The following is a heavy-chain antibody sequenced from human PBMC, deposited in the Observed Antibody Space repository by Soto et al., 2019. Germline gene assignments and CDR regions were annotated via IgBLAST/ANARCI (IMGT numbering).Heavy chain of an antibody. CDR1: GGSISSSSYY. V-gene: IGHV4-39*01. J-gene: IGHJ6*02. CDR2: IYYSGST. Sequence: QLQLQESGPGLVKPSETLSLTCTVSGGSISSSSYYWGWIRQPPGKGLEWIGSIYYSGSTYYNPYLKSRVTISVDTSKNQFSLKLSSVTAADRAVYYCARLLRFGEYDMDVWGQGTTVTVSS. CDR3: ARLLRFGEYDMDV. D-gene: IGHD3-10*01.